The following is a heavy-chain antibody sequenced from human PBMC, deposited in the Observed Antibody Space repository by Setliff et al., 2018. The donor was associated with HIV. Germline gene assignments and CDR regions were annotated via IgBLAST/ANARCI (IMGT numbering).Heavy chain of an antibody. V-gene: IGHV4-34*01. D-gene: IGHD3-3*01. J-gene: IGHJ5*02. CDR2: IHHSRRT. CDR3: ARLLRFLESLSGGPWFDP. CDR1: GGSFSGYY. Sequence: ASETLSLTCAVYGGSFSGYYWSWIRQSPEKGLEWIGEIHHSRRTNYSPSLKSRVTISEDKSKNQFSLKLSSVTAADTAVYYCARLLRFLESLSGGPWFDPWGQGTLVTVSS.